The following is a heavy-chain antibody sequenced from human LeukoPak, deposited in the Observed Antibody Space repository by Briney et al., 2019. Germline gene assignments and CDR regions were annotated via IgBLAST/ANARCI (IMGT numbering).Heavy chain of an antibody. CDR1: GYTFIDYY. CDR3: ASASSGWYYGY. D-gene: IGHD6-19*01. J-gene: IGHJ4*02. Sequence: ASVKVSCKASGYTFIDYYIYWVRQAPGQGLEWMGWINPNSGGTNFAQKSQGRVTMTRDTSISTAYMELSSLRSDDTAVYYCASASSGWYYGYWGQGTLVTVSS. CDR2: INPNSGGT. V-gene: IGHV1-2*02.